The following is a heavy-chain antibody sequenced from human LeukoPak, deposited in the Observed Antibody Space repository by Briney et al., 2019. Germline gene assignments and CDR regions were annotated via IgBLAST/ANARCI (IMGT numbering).Heavy chain of an antibody. Sequence: ASVKVSRKASGYTFTSYYMHWVRQAPGQGLEWMGIINPSGGSTSYAQKFQGRVTMTRDTSTSTVYMELSSLRSEDTAVYYCARDIAVAPGQDYYYYGMDVWGQGTTVTVSS. J-gene: IGHJ6*02. D-gene: IGHD6-19*01. CDR2: INPSGGST. CDR3: ARDIAVAPGQDYYYYGMDV. V-gene: IGHV1-46*01. CDR1: GYTFTSYY.